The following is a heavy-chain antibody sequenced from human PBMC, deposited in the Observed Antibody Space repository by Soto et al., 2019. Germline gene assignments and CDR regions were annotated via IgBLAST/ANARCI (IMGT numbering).Heavy chain of an antibody. CDR2: IFTRDSET. V-gene: IGHV5-51*01. J-gene: IGHJ5*02. Sequence: GESLKISCKGPGHLFNNHWIGWVRQTPGKGLEWMGLIFTRDSETKISPSFQGHVSFSVDNSINTVYLQWTSLKTTDTGIYFCARGYFDSGHGYDLWGQGTLVTVSS. CDR3: ARGYFDSGHGYDL. CDR1: GHLFNNHW. D-gene: IGHD3-10*01.